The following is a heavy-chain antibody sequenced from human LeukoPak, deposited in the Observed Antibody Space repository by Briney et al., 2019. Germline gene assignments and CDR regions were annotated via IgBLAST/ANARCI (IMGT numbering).Heavy chain of an antibody. V-gene: IGHV4-39*07. D-gene: IGHD2-21*02. CDR3: ARDQRTYCGGDCYFYYFDY. CDR2: IYYSGST. Sequence: SETLSLTCTVSGGSISSSSYYWGWIRQPPGKGLEWIGSIYYSGSTYYNPSLKSRVTISVDKSKNQFSLKLSSVTAADTAVYYCARDQRTYCGGDCYFYYFDYWGQGTLATVSS. CDR1: GGSISSSSYY. J-gene: IGHJ4*02.